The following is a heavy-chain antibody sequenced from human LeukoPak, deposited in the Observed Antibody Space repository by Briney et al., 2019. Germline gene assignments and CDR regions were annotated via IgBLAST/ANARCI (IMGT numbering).Heavy chain of an antibody. CDR3: ARERGTTVVRWDY. J-gene: IGHJ4*02. V-gene: IGHV4-39*07. Sequence: SETLSLTCTVSGGSISSTSYYWGWIRQSPGKGLNWIGTIYYSGSTYYNPSLKSRVTISLDTSKNQFSLRLSSVTAADTAVYYCARERGTTVVRWDYWGQGTQVTVSS. CDR1: GGSISSTSYY. D-gene: IGHD4-23*01. CDR2: IYYSGST.